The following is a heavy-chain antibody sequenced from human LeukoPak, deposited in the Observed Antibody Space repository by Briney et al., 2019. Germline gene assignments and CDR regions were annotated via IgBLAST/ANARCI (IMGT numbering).Heavy chain of an antibody. J-gene: IGHJ4*02. CDR1: GFSVSTNY. Sequence: GGSLRLSCAASGFSVSTNYMSWVRQAPGKGLEWVSVIYSGGSTYYADSVKGRFTISRDNSKSTLYLQMNSLRAEDTAVYYCAKENDFVYWGQGTLDTVSS. CDR2: IYSGGST. D-gene: IGHD3-3*01. CDR3: AKENDFVY. V-gene: IGHV3-66*01.